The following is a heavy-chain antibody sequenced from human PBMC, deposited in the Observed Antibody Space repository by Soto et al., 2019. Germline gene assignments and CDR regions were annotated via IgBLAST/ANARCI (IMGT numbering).Heavy chain of an antibody. CDR1: GFTFSSYA. CDR3: PRDYDY. Sequence: QVQLVESGGGVVQPGRSLRLSCAASGFTFSSYAMHWVRQAPGKGLEWVAVISYDGSNKYYADSVKGRFTISRDNSKNTLYLQMNSLRAEDTAVYYCPRDYDYWGQGTLVTVSS. V-gene: IGHV3-30-3*01. CDR2: ISYDGSNK. J-gene: IGHJ4*02.